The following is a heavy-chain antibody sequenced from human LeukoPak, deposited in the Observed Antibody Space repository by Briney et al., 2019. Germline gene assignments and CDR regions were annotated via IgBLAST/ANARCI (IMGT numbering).Heavy chain of an antibody. J-gene: IGHJ4*02. Sequence: PGQSLRLSCAGSGLTPSRSWMTWVRQPPGKGLEWVASINQDGSVKHYMDSVKGRFTISRDNAENSLHLQMHSLGAEDTAVYYCAKLLGDVTTFDCWGQGTLVTVSS. CDR3: AKLLGDVTTFDC. V-gene: IGHV3-7*01. CDR1: GLTPSRSW. CDR2: INQDGSVK. D-gene: IGHD3-16*01.